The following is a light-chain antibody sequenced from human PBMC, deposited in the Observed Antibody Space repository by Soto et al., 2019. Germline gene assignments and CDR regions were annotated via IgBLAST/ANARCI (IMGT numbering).Light chain of an antibody. Sequence: DIQMTQSPSSLSASVGDRVTITCQASQGISNYLNWYQQKPGKAPKLLIYDASNLEAGVPSRFSGSGSGTDFTFTISSLQPEDIATYYCQQYDNLPITFGQGTR. J-gene: IGKJ5*01. CDR1: QGISNY. CDR2: DAS. CDR3: QQYDNLPIT. V-gene: IGKV1-33*01.